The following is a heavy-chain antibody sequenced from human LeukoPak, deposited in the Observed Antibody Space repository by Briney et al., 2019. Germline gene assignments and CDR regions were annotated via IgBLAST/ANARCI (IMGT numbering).Heavy chain of an antibody. Sequence: PSETLSLTCTVPGDSINSLDLWSWVRQPPGKGLEWIGEMYLSGTTHSNPSVKSRVTISIDKSKNQFFLNLSSVTAANTAVYYCAGLVGRYSSGLYYYYFDYWGQGTLVTVSS. CDR1: GDSINSLDL. CDR3: AGLVGRYSSGLYYYYFDY. CDR2: MYLSGTT. V-gene: IGHV4-4*02. J-gene: IGHJ4*02. D-gene: IGHD3-22*01.